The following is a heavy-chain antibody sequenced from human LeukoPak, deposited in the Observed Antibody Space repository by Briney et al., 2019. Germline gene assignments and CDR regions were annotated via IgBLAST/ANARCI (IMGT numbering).Heavy chain of an antibody. CDR1: GYTFTSYG. CDR3: ARAFDIVVVLEPVHDAFDI. V-gene: IGHV1-18*01. Sequence: GASVKVSCKASGYTFTSYGISWVRQAPGQGLEWMGWISDYNGNTNYAQKLQGRVTMTTDTSTSTAYMELRSLRSDDTAVYYCARAFDIVVVLEPVHDAFDIWGQGTMVTVSS. J-gene: IGHJ3*02. CDR2: ISDYNGNT. D-gene: IGHD2-2*01.